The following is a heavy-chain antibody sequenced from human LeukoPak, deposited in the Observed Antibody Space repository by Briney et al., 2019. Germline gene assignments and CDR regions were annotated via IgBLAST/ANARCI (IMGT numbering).Heavy chain of an antibody. CDR3: ARRRITMVRGVTYYYGMDV. Sequence: SETLSLTCAVYGWSFSGYYWSWIRQPPGKGLEWIGEINHSGSTNYNPSLKSRVTISVDTSKNQFSLKLSSVTAADTAVYYCARRRITMVRGVTYYYGMDVWGKGTTVTVSS. V-gene: IGHV4-34*01. J-gene: IGHJ6*04. CDR1: GWSFSGYY. D-gene: IGHD3-10*01. CDR2: INHSGST.